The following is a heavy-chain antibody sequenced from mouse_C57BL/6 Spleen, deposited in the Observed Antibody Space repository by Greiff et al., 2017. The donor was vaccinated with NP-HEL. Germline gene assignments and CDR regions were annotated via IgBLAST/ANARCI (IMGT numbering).Heavy chain of an antibody. CDR1: GYAFSSSW. J-gene: IGHJ1*03. D-gene: IGHD1-1*01. CDR2: IYPGDGDT. CDR3: ARSPLLLRYPSDWYFDG. V-gene: IGHV1-82*01. Sequence: QVQLQQSGPELVKPGASVKISCKASGYAFSSSWMNWVKQRPGTGLEWIGRIYPGDGDTNYNGKFKGKATLTADKSSSTAYMQLSSLTSEDSAVYFFARSPLLLRYPSDWYFDGWGTGTTATVS.